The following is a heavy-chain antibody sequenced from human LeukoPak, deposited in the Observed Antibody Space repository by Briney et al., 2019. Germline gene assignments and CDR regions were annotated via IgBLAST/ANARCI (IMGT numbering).Heavy chain of an antibody. V-gene: IGHV4-38-2*01. CDR3: ARQCSSSSCFFDY. CDR1: GYSINRSYY. D-gene: IGHD2-15*01. Sequence: SETLSLTCPVSGYSINRSYYWGWIRQPPGKGLEWIGSIYHSGSTYYNPSLKSRVTLSVDTSKNQFSLKLNSVTAADTAVYYCARQCSSSSCFFDYWGQGTLVTVSS. J-gene: IGHJ4*02. CDR2: IYHSGST.